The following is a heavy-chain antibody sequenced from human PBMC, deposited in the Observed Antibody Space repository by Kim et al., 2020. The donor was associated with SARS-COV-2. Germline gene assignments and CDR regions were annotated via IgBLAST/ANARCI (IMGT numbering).Heavy chain of an antibody. Sequence: SETLSLTCTVSGGSISSSSYYWGWIRQPPGKGLEWIGSIYYSGSTYYNPSLKSRVTISVDTSKNQFSLKLSPVTAADTAVYYCASIFGELFPAAYGMDVWGQGTTVTVSS. D-gene: IGHD3-10*01. CDR1: GGSISSSSYY. CDR2: IYYSGST. V-gene: IGHV4-39*01. J-gene: IGHJ6*02. CDR3: ASIFGELFPAAYGMDV.